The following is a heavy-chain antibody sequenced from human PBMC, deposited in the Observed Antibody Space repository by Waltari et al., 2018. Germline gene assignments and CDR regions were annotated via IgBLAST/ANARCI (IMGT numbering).Heavy chain of an antibody. Sequence: QVQLVQSGAEVKKPGSSVKVSCKASGGTFSSYAISWVRQAPGQGLEWMGGIIPILGTANYAQKFQGRVTITTDESTSTAYMELSSLRSEDTAVYYCARSHPGSIAESDYWGQGTLVTVSS. CDR2: IIPILGTA. CDR3: ARSHPGSIAESDY. D-gene: IGHD6-6*01. CDR1: GGTFSSYA. J-gene: IGHJ4*02. V-gene: IGHV1-69*05.